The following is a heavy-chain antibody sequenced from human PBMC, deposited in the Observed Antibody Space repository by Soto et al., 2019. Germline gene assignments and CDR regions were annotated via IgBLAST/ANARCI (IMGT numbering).Heavy chain of an antibody. V-gene: IGHV1-69*04. CDR1: GDTFSFYT. CDR2: VNPILSMS. J-gene: IGHJ6*02. Sequence: SVKVSCKASGDTFSFYTINWVRPAHGLGLEWMGRVNPILSMSNYAQKFQGRVTMTADKSTRTIYMQLRRLRSDDTAVYYCAREGFYAGLGRYSYGYAPPPFYGMDVWGQGTTVTVSS. D-gene: IGHD5-18*01. CDR3: AREGFYAGLGRYSYGYAPPPFYGMDV.